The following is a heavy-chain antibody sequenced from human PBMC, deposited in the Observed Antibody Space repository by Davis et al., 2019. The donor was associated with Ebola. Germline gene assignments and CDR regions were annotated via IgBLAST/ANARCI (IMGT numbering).Heavy chain of an antibody. CDR2: VSSDGGNK. D-gene: IGHD6-19*01. J-gene: IGHJ4*02. V-gene: IGHV3-30*09. CDR1: GFTLSDHA. CDR3: ATPVGVTGRTDL. Sequence: GGSLRLSCAASGFTLSDHAMHWVRQAPGKGLEWVAVVSSDGGNKDYADSVKGRFVISRDKSKNTLHLQMNSLRVEDTAMYYCATPVGVTGRTDLWGQGTLVSVSS.